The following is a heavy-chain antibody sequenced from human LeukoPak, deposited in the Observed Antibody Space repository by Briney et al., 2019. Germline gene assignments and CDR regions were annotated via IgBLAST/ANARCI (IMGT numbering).Heavy chain of an antibody. CDR2: IYYSGST. V-gene: IGHV4-59*01. D-gene: IGHD1-26*01. Sequence: SETLPLTCTVSGGSISSYYWSWIRQPPGKGLEWIGYIYYSGSTNYNPSLKSRVTISIDTSKNQFSLKLSSVTAADTAVYYCARDRVRGSSNPYFDYWGQGTLVTVSS. CDR1: GGSISSYY. CDR3: ARDRVRGSSNPYFDY. J-gene: IGHJ4*02.